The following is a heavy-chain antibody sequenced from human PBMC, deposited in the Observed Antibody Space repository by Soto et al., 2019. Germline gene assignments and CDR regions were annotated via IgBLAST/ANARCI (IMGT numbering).Heavy chain of an antibody. CDR1: GYTFTNYA. Sequence: QVQLVQSGAEEKKPGASVKVSCKASGYTFTNYAMHWVRQAPGQRLEWMGWINAGNGNTKYSQKFQGRVTITRDTSASTADMEMITLRSADTAVYYCPRSSRYYYGDDYWGQGALVTVCS. CDR3: PRSSRYYYGDDY. D-gene: IGHD3-22*01. V-gene: IGHV1-3*05. CDR2: INAGNGNT. J-gene: IGHJ4*02.